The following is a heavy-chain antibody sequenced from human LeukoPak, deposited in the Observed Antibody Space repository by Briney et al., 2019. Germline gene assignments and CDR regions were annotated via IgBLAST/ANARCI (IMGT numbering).Heavy chain of an antibody. CDR1: GYTFTSYD. V-gene: IGHV1-8*01. CDR3: ARGRGYCTNGVCHRRFDY. J-gene: IGHJ4*02. D-gene: IGHD2-8*01. Sequence: ASVKVSCTASGYTFTSYDINWVRQATGQGLEWMGWMNPSSANTGYAQKFQGRVTMTRNTSISTAYMELSSLRSEDTAVYYCARGRGYCTNGVCHRRFDYWGQGTLVTVSS. CDR2: MNPSSANT.